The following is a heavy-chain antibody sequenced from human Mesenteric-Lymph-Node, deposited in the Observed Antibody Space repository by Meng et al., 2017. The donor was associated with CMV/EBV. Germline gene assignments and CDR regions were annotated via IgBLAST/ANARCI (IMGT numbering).Heavy chain of an antibody. D-gene: IGHD6-19*01. Sequence: GSLRLSCTVSNGSINSYSWSWIRQPPGKGLEWIAYIDYSLNTDYNPSLRSRVTISLDTSKHEVSLRLTSVTGADTALYYCATTTGWTYYFGYWGQGILVTVSS. CDR2: IDYSLNT. CDR3: ATTTGWTYYFGY. J-gene: IGHJ4*02. V-gene: IGHV4-59*01. CDR1: NGSINSYS.